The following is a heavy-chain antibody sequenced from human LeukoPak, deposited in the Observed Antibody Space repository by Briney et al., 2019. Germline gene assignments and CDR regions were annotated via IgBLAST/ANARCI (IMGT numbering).Heavy chain of an antibody. Sequence: GESLKISCKGSGYSFTSYWIGWVRQMPGKGLEWMGIIYPGDSDTRYSPSFQGQVTISADKSISTAYLQWSSLKASDTAMYYCARQTRDDILTGYCDYWGQGTLATVSS. CDR3: ARQTRDDILTGYCDY. CDR2: IYPGDSDT. D-gene: IGHD3-9*01. V-gene: IGHV5-51*01. CDR1: GYSFTSYW. J-gene: IGHJ4*02.